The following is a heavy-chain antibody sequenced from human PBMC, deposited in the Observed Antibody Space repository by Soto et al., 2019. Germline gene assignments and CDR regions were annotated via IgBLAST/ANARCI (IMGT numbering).Heavy chain of an antibody. CDR3: ASRVQQQLANWFDP. D-gene: IGHD6-13*01. CDR2: IYYSGST. J-gene: IGHJ5*02. V-gene: IGHV4-39*01. CDR1: GGSISSSSYY. Sequence: SETLSLTCTVSGGSISSSSYYWGWIRQPPGKGLEWIGSIYYSGSTYYNPSLKSRVTISVDTSKNQFSLKLSSVTAADTAVYYCASRVQQQLANWFDPWGQGTLVTVSS.